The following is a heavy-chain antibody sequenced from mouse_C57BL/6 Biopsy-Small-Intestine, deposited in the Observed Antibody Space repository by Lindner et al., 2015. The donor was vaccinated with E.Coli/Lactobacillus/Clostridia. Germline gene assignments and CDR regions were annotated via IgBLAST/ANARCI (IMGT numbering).Heavy chain of an antibody. CDR1: GYTFTSYD. CDR2: MNPNSGNT. J-gene: IGHJ4*01. Sequence: SVKVSCKASGYTFTSYDVNWVRQATRQGLEWLGWMNPNSGNTGYAQKFQGRVTMTRDTSRSTAYMELSSLKSEDTAVYYCVRGQGFWNVLLDYWGQGTLVTVSS. V-gene: IGHV1-84*02. CDR3: VRGQGFWNVLLDY.